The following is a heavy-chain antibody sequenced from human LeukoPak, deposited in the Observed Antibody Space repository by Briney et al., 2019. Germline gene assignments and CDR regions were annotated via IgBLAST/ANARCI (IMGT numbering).Heavy chain of an antibody. CDR2: IKQDGSEK. Sequence: GGSLRLSCVASGFTFSSSWMSWVRQAPGKGLEWVANIKQDGSEKSYVESVRGRFTISRDNTKNSLYLQMSSLRAEDTAVYYCATDRGWRTSGYYLYYFEYWGQGTLVTFSS. J-gene: IGHJ4*02. D-gene: IGHD3-3*01. CDR3: ATDRGWRTSGYYLYYFEY. V-gene: IGHV3-7*01. CDR1: GFTFSSSW.